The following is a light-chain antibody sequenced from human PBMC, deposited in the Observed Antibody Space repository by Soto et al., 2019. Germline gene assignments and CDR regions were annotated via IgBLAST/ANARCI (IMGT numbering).Light chain of an antibody. CDR3: LQLNSFPYT. Sequence: DIQMTQSPSTLSASVGDRVTITCRASQSISSWLAWYQQKPGKAPKLLIYDASSLESGVPSRFSGSGSGTEFTLTISSLQPDDFATYYCLQLNSFPYTFGQGTKLEIK. CDR2: DAS. CDR1: QSISSW. J-gene: IGKJ2*01. V-gene: IGKV1-5*01.